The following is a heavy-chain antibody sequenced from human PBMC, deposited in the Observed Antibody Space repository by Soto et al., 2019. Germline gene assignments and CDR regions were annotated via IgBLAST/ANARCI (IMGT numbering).Heavy chain of an antibody. CDR3: ARDYFDSSDYTTNWFDP. V-gene: IGHV4-39*01. Sequence: PSETLSLTCSVSGDSISNSRFYWAWIRQPPGEGLEWIGSIYHTGNAYYNPSLKSRVTIFVVTSKNQFSLKLTSVTAADTALYYCARDYFDSSDYTTNWFDPWGQGTLVTVSS. CDR2: IYHTGNA. CDR1: GDSISNSRFY. D-gene: IGHD3-22*01. J-gene: IGHJ5*02.